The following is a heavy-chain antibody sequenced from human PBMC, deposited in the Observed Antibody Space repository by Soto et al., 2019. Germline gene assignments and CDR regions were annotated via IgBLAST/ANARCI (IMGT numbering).Heavy chain of an antibody. D-gene: IGHD4-17*01. CDR1: GFTFSSYW. CDR3: AREDTVTTTYDY. V-gene: IGHV3-74*01. CDR2: INSDGSSI. Sequence: GGSLRLSCAASGFTFSSYWMHWVRQAPGKGLVWVSRINSDGSSISYADSVKGRFTISRDNAKNTLYLQMNSLRAEDTAVYYCAREDTVTTTYDYWGQGTLVTVSS. J-gene: IGHJ4*02.